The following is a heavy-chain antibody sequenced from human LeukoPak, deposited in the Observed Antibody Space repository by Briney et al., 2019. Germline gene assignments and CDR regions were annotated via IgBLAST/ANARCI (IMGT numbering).Heavy chain of an antibody. CDR3: ARTHFGVVIRYFDY. CDR2: IYSGGST. CDR1: GFTFNAFG. V-gene: IGHV3-53*01. Sequence: GGSLRLSCAASGFTFNAFGMNWVRQAPGKGLEWVSVIYSGGSTYYADSVKGRFTISRDNSKNTLYLQMNSLRAEDTAVYYCARTHFGVVIRYFDYWGQGTLVTVSS. J-gene: IGHJ4*02. D-gene: IGHD3-3*01.